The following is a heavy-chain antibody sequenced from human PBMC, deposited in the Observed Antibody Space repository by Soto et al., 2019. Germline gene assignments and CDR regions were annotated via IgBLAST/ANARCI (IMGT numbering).Heavy chain of an antibody. CDR3: ALHYYDSSGYYTHFDY. Sequence: ASVKVSCKASGGTFSSYAISWVRQAPGQGLEWMGGIIPIFGTANYAQKFQGRVTITADKSTSTAYMELSSLRSEDTAVYYCALHYYDSSGYYTHFDYWGQGTLVTSPQ. CDR2: IIPIFGTA. D-gene: IGHD3-22*01. V-gene: IGHV1-69*06. J-gene: IGHJ4*02. CDR1: GGTFSSYA.